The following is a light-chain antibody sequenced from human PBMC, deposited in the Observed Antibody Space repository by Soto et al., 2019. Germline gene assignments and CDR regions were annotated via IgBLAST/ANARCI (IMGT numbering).Light chain of an antibody. J-gene: IGKJ5*01. CDR3: QQYGSSPH. CDR2: DAS. Sequence: EIVLTQSPATLSLSPGERATLSCGASQSVSSSYLAWYQQKPGPGPRLLIDDASGRATGIRDRFSGSGSGTDLTLTIREPEPEDFEVYYRQQYGSSPHFGQGTRLEIK. CDR1: QSVSSSY. V-gene: IGKV3D-20*01.